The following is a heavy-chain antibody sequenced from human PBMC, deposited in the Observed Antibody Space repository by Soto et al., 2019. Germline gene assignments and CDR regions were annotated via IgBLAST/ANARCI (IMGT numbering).Heavy chain of an antibody. CDR1: GGTFSSYA. D-gene: IGHD3-3*01. V-gene: IGHV1-69*13. CDR2: IIPIFSTA. J-gene: IGHJ6*02. Sequence: SVKVSCKASGGTFSSYAISWVRQAPGQGLEWMGGIIPIFSTANYAQKFQGRVTITADESTSTAYMELSSLRSEDTAVYYCARNEAIFGVVVHYYYGMDVWGQGTTVTVSS. CDR3: ARNEAIFGVVVHYYYGMDV.